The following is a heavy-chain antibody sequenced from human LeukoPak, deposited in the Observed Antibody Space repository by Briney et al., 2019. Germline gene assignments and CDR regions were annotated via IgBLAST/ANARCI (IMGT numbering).Heavy chain of an antibody. Sequence: PGGSLRLSCAASGFTFSSYEMNWVRQAPGKGLEWVSYISSSGSTTHYADSVKGRFTISIDNAKKSLYLQMNRLRAEDTAVYYCASDNYDSSGYYFDWGQGTLVTVSS. D-gene: IGHD3-22*01. CDR2: ISSSGSTT. V-gene: IGHV3-48*03. CDR1: GFTFSSYE. J-gene: IGHJ4*02. CDR3: ASDNYDSSGYYFD.